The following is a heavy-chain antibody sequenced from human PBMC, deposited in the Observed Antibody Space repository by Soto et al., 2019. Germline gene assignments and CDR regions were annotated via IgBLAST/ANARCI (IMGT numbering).Heavy chain of an antibody. J-gene: IGHJ3*02. CDR3: ATWHLREHAYDI. V-gene: IGHV3-53*01. CDR2: LYDIDGT. Sequence: DVQLVESGGGLVQPGGSLRLSCAASGLTVSGKKYLAWVRQAPGKGLEWVSALYDIDGTYYADSVKGRFTTSGDSSKTIVYLQMNSLRPEDTAVYYCATWHLREHAYDIWGQGTAVTLSS. D-gene: IGHD4-17*01. CDR1: GLTVSGKKY.